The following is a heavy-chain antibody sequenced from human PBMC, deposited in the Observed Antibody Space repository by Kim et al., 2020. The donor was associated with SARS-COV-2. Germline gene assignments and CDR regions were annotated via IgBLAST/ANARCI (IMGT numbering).Heavy chain of an antibody. CDR3: ARAGRDGIRGLFDY. V-gene: IGHV3-53*01. CDR2: IYSGGVT. Sequence: GGSLRLSCAASGFTVSSNHMSWVRQAPGKGLEWVSLIYSGGVTYYADSVKGRFTISRDNSKNTLYLQMNSLRGEDTAVYHCARAGRDGIRGLFDYWGQGMLVTVSS. CDR1: GFTVSSNH. D-gene: IGHD2-15*01. J-gene: IGHJ4*02.